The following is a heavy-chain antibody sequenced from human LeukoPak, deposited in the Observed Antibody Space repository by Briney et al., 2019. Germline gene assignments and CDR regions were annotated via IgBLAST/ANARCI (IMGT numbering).Heavy chain of an antibody. V-gene: IGHV3-23*01. CDR2: ISGSGGST. CDR1: GFTFSSYA. J-gene: IGHJ5*02. D-gene: IGHD4-17*01. CDR3: AKDHGTTVTMRRFDP. Sequence: GGSLRLSCAASGFTFSSYAMSWVRQAPGKGLEWVSAISGSGGSTYYADSVKGRFTISRDNSENTLYLQMNSLRAEDTAVYYCAKDHGTTVTMRRFDPWGQGTLVTVSS.